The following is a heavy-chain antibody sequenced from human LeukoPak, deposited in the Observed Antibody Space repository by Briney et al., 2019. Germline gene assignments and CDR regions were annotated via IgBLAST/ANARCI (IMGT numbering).Heavy chain of an antibody. V-gene: IGHV4-38-2*02. CDR2: MYTSGRT. D-gene: IGHD3-10*01. CDR1: GYSISSGYY. J-gene: IGHJ4*02. Sequence: SETLSLTCTVSGYSISSGYYLGWIRQPPGKGLEWIGRMYTSGRTNYNSSLKSRVTMSVDTSKNQFSLKLSSVTAADTAVYYCARAGYYYGSGTSEFDYWGQGTLVTVSS. CDR3: ARAGYYYGSGTSEFDY.